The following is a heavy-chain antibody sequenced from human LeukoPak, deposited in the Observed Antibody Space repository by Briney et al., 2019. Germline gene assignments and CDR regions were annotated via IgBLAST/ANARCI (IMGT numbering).Heavy chain of an antibody. J-gene: IGHJ4*02. D-gene: IGHD5-12*01. V-gene: IGHV1-2*02. CDR3: ARAYTGFEAFDY. CDR1: GYTFTSYA. Sequence: ASVKVSCKASGYTFTSYAIHWVRQAPGQGLEWMGWINPNSGGTNYAQKFQDRVTMTRDTSISTAYMELSRLRSDDTAMYFCARAYTGFEAFDYWGQGTLVTVSS. CDR2: INPNSGGT.